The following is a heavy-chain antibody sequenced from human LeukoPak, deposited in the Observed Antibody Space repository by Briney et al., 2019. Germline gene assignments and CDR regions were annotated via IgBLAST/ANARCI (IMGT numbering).Heavy chain of an antibody. CDR1: GFTFSDYY. V-gene: IGHV3-11*04. J-gene: IGHJ6*02. D-gene: IGHD3-3*01. CDR3: ARGTDTKPFWSGYWVDV. Sequence: GGSLRLSCAASGFTFSDYYMSWIRQAPGKGLEWVSYISSSGSTIYYADSVKGRFTISRDNSKNTLYLQMNSLRAEDTAVYYCARGTDTKPFWSGYWVDVWGQGTTATVSS. CDR2: ISSSGSTI.